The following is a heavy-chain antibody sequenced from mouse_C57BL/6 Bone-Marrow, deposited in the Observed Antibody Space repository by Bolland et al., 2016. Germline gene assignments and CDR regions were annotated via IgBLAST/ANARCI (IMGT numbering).Heavy chain of an antibody. Sequence: WIGEIYPGSGNTYYNEKLKGKATLTADTSSSTAYMQLSSLTSEDSAVYFCARCGGAYWGQGTLV. V-gene: IGHV1-77*01. J-gene: IGHJ3*01. CDR3: RCGGAY. CDR2: YPGSGNTY.